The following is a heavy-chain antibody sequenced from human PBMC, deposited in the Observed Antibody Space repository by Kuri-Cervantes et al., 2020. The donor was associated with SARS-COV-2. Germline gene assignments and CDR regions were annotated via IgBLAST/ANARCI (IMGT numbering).Heavy chain of an antibody. D-gene: IGHD4-11*01. V-gene: IGHV3-74*01. J-gene: IGHJ4*02. CDR1: GFTFSSYW. CDR3: ARDSMTTRDFDY. Sequence: ETLSLTCVASGFTFSSYWMHWVRQAPGKGLVWVSRLTNDGSDAIFADSVKGRFTISRDNAKNMLYLYMNSLRADDTAMYYCARDSMTTRDFDYWGQGTLVTVSS. CDR2: LTNDGSDA.